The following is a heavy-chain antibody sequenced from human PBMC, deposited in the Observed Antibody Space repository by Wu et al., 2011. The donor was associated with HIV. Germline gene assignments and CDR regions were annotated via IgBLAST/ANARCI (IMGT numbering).Heavy chain of an antibody. D-gene: IGHD3-22*01. Sequence: QVQLVQSGAAVKKPGSSVKVSCQASGGTFKTYAISWVRQAPGQGLEWMGGIIPLSGTANYAQRFQGRVTMTTDESTNTAYMELSSLRWEDTAIFYCTRLSYYGDSGYYYFDDWGQGTLVTVSS. CDR1: GGTFKTYA. J-gene: IGHJ4*02. CDR3: TRLSYYGDSGYYYFDD. CDR2: IIPLSGTA. V-gene: IGHV1-69*05.